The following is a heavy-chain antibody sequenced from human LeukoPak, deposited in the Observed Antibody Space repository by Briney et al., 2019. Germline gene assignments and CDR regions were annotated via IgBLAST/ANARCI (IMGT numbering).Heavy chain of an antibody. CDR1: GSTFSSYA. Sequence: GGSLRLSCAASGSTFSSYAMSWVRQAPGKGLEWVSAISGSGGSTYYADSVKGRFTISRDNSKNTLYLQMNSLRAEDTAVYYCAKVGGAAAGPYYYYYGMDVWGKGTTVTVSS. V-gene: IGHV3-23*01. J-gene: IGHJ6*04. CDR3: AKVGGAAAGPYYYYYGMDV. D-gene: IGHD6-13*01. CDR2: ISGSGGST.